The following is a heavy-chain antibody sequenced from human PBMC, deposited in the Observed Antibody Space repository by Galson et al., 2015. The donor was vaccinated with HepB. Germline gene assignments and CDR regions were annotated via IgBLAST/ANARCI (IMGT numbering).Heavy chain of an antibody. D-gene: IGHD4-17*01. CDR1: GFAFSTYE. J-gene: IGHJ4*02. Sequence: SLRLSCAVSGFAFSTYEMNWVRQAPGKGLEWISYISSSSSTIYYAASVKGRFTISRDNAKNSLYLQMNTLRAEDTAVYYCARGYGDSGEILDFWGQGILVTVSS. CDR2: ISSSSSTI. V-gene: IGHV3-48*03. CDR3: ARGYGDSGEILDF.